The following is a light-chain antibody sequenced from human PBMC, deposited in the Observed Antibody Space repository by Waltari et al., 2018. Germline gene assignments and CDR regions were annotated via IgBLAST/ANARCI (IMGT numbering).Light chain of an antibody. CDR3: QQYNNWPLT. CDR2: GAS. J-gene: IGKJ4*01. Sequence: EIVMTQSPVTLSVSPGERATLSCRASQSVSSNLAWYQQKPGQAPRLLIYGASTRATDIPGRFSGSGSGTEFTLTISSLQSEDVAVYYCQQYNNWPLTFGGGTKVEIK. CDR1: QSVSSN. V-gene: IGKV3-15*01.